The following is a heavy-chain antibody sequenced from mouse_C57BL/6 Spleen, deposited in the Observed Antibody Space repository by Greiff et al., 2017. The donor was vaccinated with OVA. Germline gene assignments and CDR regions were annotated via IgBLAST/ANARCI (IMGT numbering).Heavy chain of an antibody. J-gene: IGHJ2*01. V-gene: IGHV1-5*01. CDR1: GYTFTSYW. CDR2: IYPGNSDT. Sequence: EVQLQQSGTVLARPGASVKMSCKTSGYTFTSYWMHWVKQRPGQGLEWIGAIYPGNSDTSYNQKFKGKAKLTAVTSASTAYMELSSLTNEDSAVYYCTRYYGSSYYFDYWGQGTTLTVSS. CDR3: TRYYGSSYYFDY. D-gene: IGHD1-1*01.